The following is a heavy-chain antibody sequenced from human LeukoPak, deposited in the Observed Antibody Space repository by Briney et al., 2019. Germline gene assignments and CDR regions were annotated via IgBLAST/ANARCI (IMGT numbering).Heavy chain of an antibody. CDR2: IIPRFATT. D-gene: IGHD3-10*01. CDR1: GGTFSSYA. J-gene: IGHJ5*02. CDR3: VREGYSMVRGRLTSWFDP. Sequence: GASVKVSCKASGGTFSSYAISWLRQAPGQGLEWMGQIIPRFATTNYAQKFQGRVTLIADESAGTVYMELSSLRSEDTAVYYCVREGYSMVRGRLTSWFDPWGQGTLVTVSS. V-gene: IGHV1-69*13.